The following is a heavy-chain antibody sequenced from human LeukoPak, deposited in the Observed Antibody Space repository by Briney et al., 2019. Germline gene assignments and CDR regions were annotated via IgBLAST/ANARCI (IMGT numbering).Heavy chain of an antibody. D-gene: IGHD5-18*01. CDR2: ISAYNGNT. J-gene: IGHJ6*03. V-gene: IGHV1-18*01. CDR1: GYTFTSYG. CDR3: ARASRGYSYGWGPYYYYYYMDV. Sequence: ASVKVSCKASGYTFTSYGISWVRQAPGQGLEWMGWISAYNGNTNYAQKLQGRVTMTTDTSTSTAYMELRSLRSEDTAVYYCARASRGYSYGWGPYYYYYYMDVWGKGTTVTVSS.